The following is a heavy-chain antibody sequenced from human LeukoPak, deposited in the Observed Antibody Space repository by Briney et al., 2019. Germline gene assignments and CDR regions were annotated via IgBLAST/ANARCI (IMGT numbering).Heavy chain of an antibody. Sequence: AASVKVSCKASGYTFTSHYMHWVRQAPGQGLEWMGWINPNSGGTNYAQKFQGRVTMTRDTSIITAYMELSRLSSDDTAVYYCARDERYDSSGYPFDYWGQGTLVTVSS. D-gene: IGHD3-22*01. CDR3: ARDERYDSSGYPFDY. CDR2: INPNSGGT. V-gene: IGHV1-2*02. CDR1: GYTFTSHY. J-gene: IGHJ4*02.